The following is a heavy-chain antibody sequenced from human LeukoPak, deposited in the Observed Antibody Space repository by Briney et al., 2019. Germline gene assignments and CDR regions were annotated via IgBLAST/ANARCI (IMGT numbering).Heavy chain of an antibody. Sequence: PGGSLRLSCAASGFTFGTYGMHWVRQAPGKGLEWVAVIWYDGSNEYYADSVKGRFAISRDNSKNTLYLQMNSLRAEDTAVYSCAKGFDSSGYYYFDYWGQGTLVTVSS. CDR2: IWYDGSNE. J-gene: IGHJ4*02. D-gene: IGHD3-22*01. CDR3: AKGFDSSGYYYFDY. V-gene: IGHV3-30*02. CDR1: GFTFGTYG.